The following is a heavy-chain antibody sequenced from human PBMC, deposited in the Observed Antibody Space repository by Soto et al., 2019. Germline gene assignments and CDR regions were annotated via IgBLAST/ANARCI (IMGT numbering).Heavy chain of an antibody. CDR3: ARSQGSSTSLEIYYYYYYGMDV. Sequence: QVQLVQCGAEVKKPGSSVKVSCKASGDTFSSYAISWVRQAPGQGLEWMGGIIPISGTANYAQKFQGRVTITADESTSTAYMELSSLRSEDTAVYYCARSQGSSTSLEIYYYYYYGMDVWGQGTTVTVSS. CDR2: IIPISGTA. V-gene: IGHV1-69*01. D-gene: IGHD2-2*01. CDR1: GDTFSSYA. J-gene: IGHJ6*02.